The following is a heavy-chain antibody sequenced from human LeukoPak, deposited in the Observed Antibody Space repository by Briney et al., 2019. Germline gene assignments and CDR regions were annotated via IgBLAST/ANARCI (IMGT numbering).Heavy chain of an antibody. CDR1: GGSISSSSYY. J-gene: IGHJ4*02. CDR2: IHHDGRI. V-gene: IGHV4-39*07. Sequence: SETLSLTCTVSGGSISSSSYYWGWIRQPAGKGLEWIGEIHHDGRINYNPSLKSRVTLSVDKSKNQFSLRLNSVTAADTAMYYCARSHDHLWGNYPDYWGQGTLVTVSS. CDR3: ARSHDHLWGNYPDY. D-gene: IGHD3-16*02.